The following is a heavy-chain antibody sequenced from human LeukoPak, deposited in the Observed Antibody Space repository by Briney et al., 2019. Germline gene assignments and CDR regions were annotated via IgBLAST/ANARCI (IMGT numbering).Heavy chain of an antibody. CDR1: GGSISSSSYY. Sequence: PSETLSLTCTVSGGSISSSSYYWGWTRQPPGKGLEWIGSIYYSGSTYYNPSLKSRVTISVDTSKNQFSLKLSSVTAADTAVYYCARQAGYSSSWLDYWGQGTLVTVSS. D-gene: IGHD6-13*01. CDR2: IYYSGST. J-gene: IGHJ4*02. V-gene: IGHV4-39*01. CDR3: ARQAGYSSSWLDY.